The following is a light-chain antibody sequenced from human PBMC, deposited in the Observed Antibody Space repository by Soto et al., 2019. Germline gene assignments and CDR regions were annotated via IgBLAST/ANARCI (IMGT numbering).Light chain of an antibody. CDR3: SSYLTVSTWV. V-gene: IGLV2-14*01. Sequence: QSALTQPASVSGSPGQSVTISCTGTSSDVGSHDYVSWYQQHPGKPPKLMIYEVRNRPSGVSHRLSGSKSGNTASLTISGLQAEDEADYHCSSYLTVSTWVFGVGTKLTV. CDR2: EVR. J-gene: IGLJ3*02. CDR1: SSDVGSHDY.